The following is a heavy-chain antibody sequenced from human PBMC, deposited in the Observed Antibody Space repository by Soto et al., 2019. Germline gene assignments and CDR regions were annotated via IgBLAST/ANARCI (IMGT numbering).Heavy chain of an antibody. CDR1: GYTFTGYY. CDR3: ARDHSGGHAAMGYKYYFDY. Sequence: GASVKVSCKASGYTFTGYYMHWVRQAPGQGLEWMGWINPNSGGTNYAQKFQGWVTMTRDTSISTAYMELSRLRSDDTAVYYCARDHSGGHAAMGYKYYFDYGGQGTLVTVSS. CDR2: INPNSGGT. D-gene: IGHD5-18*01. V-gene: IGHV1-2*04. J-gene: IGHJ4*02.